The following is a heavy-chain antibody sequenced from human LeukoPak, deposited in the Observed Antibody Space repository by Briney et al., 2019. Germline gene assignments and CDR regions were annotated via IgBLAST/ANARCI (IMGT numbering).Heavy chain of an antibody. CDR2: INPSGGST. CDR3: ARGAQHCSSTSCFYISRPHYYYGMDV. CDR1: GYTFTSYY. D-gene: IGHD2-2*01. Sequence: GASVKVSCKASGYTFTSYYMHWVRQAPGQGLEWMGIINPSGGSTSYAQKFQGRVTMTRDTSTNTVCMELSSLRSEDTAVYYCARGAQHCSSTSCFYISRPHYYYGMDVWGQGTTVTVSS. J-gene: IGHJ6*02. V-gene: IGHV1-46*01.